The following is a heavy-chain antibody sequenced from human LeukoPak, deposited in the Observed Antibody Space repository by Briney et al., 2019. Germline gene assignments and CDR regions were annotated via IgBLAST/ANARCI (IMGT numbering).Heavy chain of an antibody. Sequence: GGSLRLSCAASGFTFNTYAMSWVRQAPGKGLEWVSTISDSVGSTYYADSVKGRFTISRDNSKNTLYLQMNSLRAEDTALYYCVQEMSLDWNYAGFWGQGTLVTVSS. V-gene: IGHV3-23*01. J-gene: IGHJ4*02. D-gene: IGHD1-7*01. CDR1: GFTFNTYA. CDR2: ISDSVGST. CDR3: VQEMSLDWNYAGF.